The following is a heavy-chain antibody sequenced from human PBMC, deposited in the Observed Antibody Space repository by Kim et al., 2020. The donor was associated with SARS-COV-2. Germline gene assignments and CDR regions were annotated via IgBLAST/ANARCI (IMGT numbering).Heavy chain of an antibody. CDR2: ISYDGSNK. CDR3: ARDSMVRGVTNNWFDP. CDR1: GFTFSSYA. V-gene: IGHV3-30-3*01. Sequence: GGSLRLSCAASGFTFSSYAMHWVRQAPGKGLEWVAVISYDGSNKYYADSVKGRFTISRDNSKNTLYLQMNSLRAEDTAVYYCARDSMVRGVTNNWFDPWGQGTLVTVSS. D-gene: IGHD3-10*01. J-gene: IGHJ5*02.